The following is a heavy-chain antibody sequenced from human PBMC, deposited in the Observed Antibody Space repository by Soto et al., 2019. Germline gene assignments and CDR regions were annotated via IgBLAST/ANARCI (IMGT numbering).Heavy chain of an antibody. J-gene: IGHJ6*02. CDR1: GFTFSSYA. V-gene: IGHV3-30-3*01. Sequence: QVQLVESGGGVVQPGRSLRLSCAASGFTFSSYAMHWVRQAPGKGLEWVAVISYDGSNKYYADSVKGRFTISRDNSKNTLYLQMNSLRAEDTAVYYCARDLRYSSSWYFTSADPYYSYGMDVWGQGTTVTVSS. D-gene: IGHD6-13*01. CDR3: ARDLRYSSSWYFTSADPYYSYGMDV. CDR2: ISYDGSNK.